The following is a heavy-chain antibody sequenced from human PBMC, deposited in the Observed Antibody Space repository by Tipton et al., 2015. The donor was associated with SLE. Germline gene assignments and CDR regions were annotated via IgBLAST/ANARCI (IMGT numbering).Heavy chain of an antibody. CDR3: TRKSTTSDL. D-gene: IGHD2/OR15-2a*01. V-gene: IGHV4-39*01. CDR2: IYYSGGT. CDR1: GDSITSSSFH. Sequence: TLSLTCTVSGDSITSSSFHWGWVRRPPGKGLEWIGNIYYSGGTHYNPSLKSRVTVSVDTSKNQVSLKLSSVTAADTAVYYCTRKSTTSDLWGRGALVTVSS. J-gene: IGHJ2*01.